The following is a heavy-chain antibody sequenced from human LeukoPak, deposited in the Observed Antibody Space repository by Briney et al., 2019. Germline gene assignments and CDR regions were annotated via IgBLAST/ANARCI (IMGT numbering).Heavy chain of an antibody. Sequence: SETLSLTCAVSGGSISSTNWWSWVRQSPGKGLEWIGEIYHSGSTNYNPSLKSRVTISVDTSKNQLSLKLSSVTAADTALYYCARQLLQGVESYFDYWGQGTLVTVSS. J-gene: IGHJ4*02. CDR1: GGSISSTNW. D-gene: IGHD2-15*01. CDR3: ARQLLQGVESYFDY. V-gene: IGHV4-4*02. CDR2: IYHSGST.